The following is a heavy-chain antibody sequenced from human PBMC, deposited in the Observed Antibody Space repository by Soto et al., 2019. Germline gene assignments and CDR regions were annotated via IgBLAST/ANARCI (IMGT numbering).Heavy chain of an antibody. J-gene: IGHJ4*02. Sequence: GGSLRLSCAASGFTFSSYAMHWVRQAPGKGLEWVAVISYDGSNKYYADSVKGRFAISRDNSKNTLYLQMNSLRAGDTAVYYCARGSYPPYFDYWGQGTLVTVSS. CDR1: GFTFSSYA. V-gene: IGHV3-30*09. CDR3: ARGSYPPYFDY. D-gene: IGHD1-26*01. CDR2: ISYDGSNK.